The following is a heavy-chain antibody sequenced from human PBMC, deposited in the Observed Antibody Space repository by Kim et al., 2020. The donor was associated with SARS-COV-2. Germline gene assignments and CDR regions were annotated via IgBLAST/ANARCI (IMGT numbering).Heavy chain of an antibody. CDR3: ARSQWLVIDAAFDI. V-gene: IGHV5-10-1*01. D-gene: IGHD6-19*01. Sequence: SPSFQGHVTISADKSISTAYLQWSSLKASDTAMYYCARSQWLVIDAAFDIWGQGTMVTVSS. J-gene: IGHJ3*02.